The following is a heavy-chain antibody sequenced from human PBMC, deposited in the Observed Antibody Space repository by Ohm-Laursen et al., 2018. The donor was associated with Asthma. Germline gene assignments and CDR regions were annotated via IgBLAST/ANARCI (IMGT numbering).Heavy chain of an antibody. CDR1: GFTFSNAW. D-gene: IGHD4-17*01. CDR2: IKSKTDGGTT. Sequence: GSLRLSCAASGFTFSNAWMSWVRQAPGKGLEWVGRIKSKTDGGTTDYAAPVKGRFTISRDDSKNTLYLQMNSLKTEDTAVYYCTTSPVGDYGDQYYYYYGMDVWGQGTTVTVSS. CDR3: TTSPVGDYGDQYYYYYGMDV. V-gene: IGHV3-15*01. J-gene: IGHJ6*02.